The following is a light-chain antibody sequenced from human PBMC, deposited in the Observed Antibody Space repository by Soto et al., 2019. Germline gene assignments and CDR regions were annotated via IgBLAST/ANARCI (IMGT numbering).Light chain of an antibody. CDR2: DAS. CDR1: QSISSY. Sequence: EIVLTQSPATLSLSPGERATLSCRASQSISSYLAWYQQKPGQAPRLLIYDASNRATGIPARFSGGGTGTGFTLTISSLQPEDFAVYYCQQRSNWPPTFGGGTKVEIK. CDR3: QQRSNWPPT. J-gene: IGKJ4*01. V-gene: IGKV3-11*01.